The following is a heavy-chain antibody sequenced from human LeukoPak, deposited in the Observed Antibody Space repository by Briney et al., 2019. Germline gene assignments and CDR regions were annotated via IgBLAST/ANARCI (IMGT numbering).Heavy chain of an antibody. J-gene: IGHJ4*02. CDR3: ARGHPENGNSDY. CDR1: GGSFSGYY. D-gene: IGHD1-14*01. V-gene: IGHV4-34*01. CDR2: INHNGST. Sequence: PSETLSLTCAVYGGSFSGYYWSWIRQPPGKGLEWIGEINHNGSTNYNPSLKSRVTISVDTSKNQFSLKLSSVTAADTAVYYCARGHPENGNSDYWGQGILVTVSS.